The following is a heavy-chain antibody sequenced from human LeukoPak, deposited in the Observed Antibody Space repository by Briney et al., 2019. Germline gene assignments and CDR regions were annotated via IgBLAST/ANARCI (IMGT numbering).Heavy chain of an antibody. CDR3: AKDQKLLLIMFGVIDY. D-gene: IGHD3-10*02. CDR2: ISTSSNYI. CDR1: GFSFSSYS. J-gene: IGHJ4*02. V-gene: IGHV3-21*04. Sequence: GGSLRLSCAASGFSFSSYSMNWVRQAPGKGLEWVSSISTSSNYIYYADSLKGRFTISRDNAKNSLYLQMNSLRAEDTAVYYCAKDQKLLLIMFGVIDYWGQGTLVTVSS.